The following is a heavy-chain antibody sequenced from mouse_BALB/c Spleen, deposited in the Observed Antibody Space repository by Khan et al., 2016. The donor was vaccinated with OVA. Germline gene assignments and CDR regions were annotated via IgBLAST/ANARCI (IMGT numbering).Heavy chain of an antibody. D-gene: IGHD1-1*01. CDR1: GYTFSSYW. Sequence: QVRLQQSGAELVKPGASVKLSCKASGYTFSSYWMHWVKQRPGQGLEWIGEINPSDSHTNYNQQFKGKATLNVDKSSSTAYMHLSSLTSEDSAVDYCARSYYYGSSTRFAYWGQGTLVTVS. CDR3: ARSYYYGSSTRFAY. J-gene: IGHJ3*01. CDR2: INPSDSHT. V-gene: IGHV1-69*02.